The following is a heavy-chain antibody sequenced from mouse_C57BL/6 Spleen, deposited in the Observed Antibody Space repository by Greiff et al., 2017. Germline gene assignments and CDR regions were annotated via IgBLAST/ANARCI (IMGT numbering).Heavy chain of an antibody. CDR3: ARSDYATDYAMDY. CDR1: GYTFTSYW. V-gene: IGHV1-7*01. J-gene: IGHJ4*01. D-gene: IGHD2-4*01. Sequence: QVQLKESGAELAKPGASVKLSCKASGYTFTSYWMHWVKQRPGQGLEWIGYINPSSGYTKYNQKFKDKATLTADKSSSTAYMQLSSLTYEDSAVYYCARSDYATDYAMDYWGQGTSVTVSS. CDR2: INPSSGYT.